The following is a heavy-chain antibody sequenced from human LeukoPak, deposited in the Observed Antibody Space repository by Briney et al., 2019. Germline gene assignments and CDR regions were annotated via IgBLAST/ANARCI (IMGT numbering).Heavy chain of an antibody. V-gene: IGHV3-23*01. D-gene: IGHD3-10*01. Sequence: GGSLRLSCAASGFTFSSYAMSWVRQAPGKGLEWVSGIRGSGGSTYYADSVRGRGTISRDNSKNTLYLQMNSLRAEDTAVYYCAKDLDYYGSTGLDYWGQGSLVTVSS. J-gene: IGHJ4*02. CDR1: GFTFSSYA. CDR2: IRGSGGST. CDR3: AKDLDYYGSTGLDY.